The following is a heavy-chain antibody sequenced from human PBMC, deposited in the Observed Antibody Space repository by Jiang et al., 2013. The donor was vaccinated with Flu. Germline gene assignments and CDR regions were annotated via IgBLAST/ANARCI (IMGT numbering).Heavy chain of an antibody. D-gene: IGHD3-10*01. V-gene: IGHV1-18*01. CDR2: ITAYNGDT. J-gene: IGHJ4*02. CDR3: ARDRGRALWFGELLNYFDS. Sequence: SGAEVKKPGASVKVSCKASGYTFTSYGISWVRQAPGQGLEWMGWITAYNGDTNYAQRLQGRVTMTTDTSTSTAYMELRSLRSDDTAVYYCARDRGRALWFGELLNYFDSWGQGTLVTVSS. CDR1: GYTFTSYG.